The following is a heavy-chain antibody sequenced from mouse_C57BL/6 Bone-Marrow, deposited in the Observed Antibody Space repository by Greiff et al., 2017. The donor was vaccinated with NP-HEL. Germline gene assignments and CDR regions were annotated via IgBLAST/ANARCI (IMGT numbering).Heavy chain of an antibody. V-gene: IGHV7-3*01. CDR3: VGFRYFDV. CDR1: GFTFTDYY. J-gene: IGHJ1*03. CDR2: IRNKANGYTT. Sequence: EVKLEESGGGLVQPGGSLSLSCAASGFTFTDYYMSWVRQPPGKALEWLGFIRNKANGYTTEYSASVKGRFTISRDNSQSILYLQMDAMGADDSATYYCVGFRYFDVWGKGTTVTVSA.